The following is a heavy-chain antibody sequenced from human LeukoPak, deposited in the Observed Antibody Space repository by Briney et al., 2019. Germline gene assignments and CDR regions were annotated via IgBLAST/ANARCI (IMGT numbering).Heavy chain of an antibody. CDR2: IYPYDSDT. V-gene: IGHV5-51*01. D-gene: IGHD1-26*01. J-gene: IGHJ4*02. CDR3: AIRYSGSYNDY. Sequence: PGESLKISCKASGYSFISHWIGWVRQRPGQGLEFMGIIYPYDSDTKYSPSLQGQVTISADKSISTAYLQWSSLKASDTAMYYCAIRYSGSYNDYWGQGTLVTVSS. CDR1: GYSFISHW.